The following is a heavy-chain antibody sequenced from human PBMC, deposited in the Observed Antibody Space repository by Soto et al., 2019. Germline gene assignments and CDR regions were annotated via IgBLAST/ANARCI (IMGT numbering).Heavy chain of an antibody. Sequence: PSETLSLTCAVYGGSLSGYYWSWIRQPPGKGLEWIGEINHSGSTNYNPSLKSRVTISVDTSKNQFSLKLSSVTAADTAVYYCARGPSNYYDSSVGGMDVWGQGTTVTVSS. CDR3: ARGPSNYYDSSVGGMDV. D-gene: IGHD3-22*01. CDR1: GGSLSGYY. V-gene: IGHV4-34*01. CDR2: INHSGST. J-gene: IGHJ6*02.